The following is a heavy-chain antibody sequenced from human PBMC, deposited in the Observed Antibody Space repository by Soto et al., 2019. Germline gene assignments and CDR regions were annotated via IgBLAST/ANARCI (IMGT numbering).Heavy chain of an antibody. J-gene: IGHJ3*02. V-gene: IGHV1-18*04. D-gene: IGHD1-26*01. CDR3: ARDGSYSGSYWGAFDI. Sequence: ASVKVSCKASGYTLTSYGISWVRQAPGQGLEWMGWISAYNGNTNYAQKLQGRVTMTTDTSTSTAYMELRSLRSDDTAVYYCARDGSYSGSYWGAFDIWGQGTMVTVSS. CDR1: GYTLTSYG. CDR2: ISAYNGNT.